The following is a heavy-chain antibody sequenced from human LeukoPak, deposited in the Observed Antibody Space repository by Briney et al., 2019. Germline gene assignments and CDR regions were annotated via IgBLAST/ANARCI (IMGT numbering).Heavy chain of an antibody. D-gene: IGHD2-15*01. CDR3: ARDPSGYCSGGSYYSFWFDP. J-gene: IGHJ5*02. V-gene: IGHV4-4*07. CDR1: GGSISSYY. CDR2: IYTSGST. Sequence: SETLSLTCTVSGGSISSYYWSWIRQPAGKGLEWIGRIYTSGSTNYNPSLKSRVTMSVDTSKNQFSLKLSSVTAADTAVYYCARDPSGYCSGGSYYSFWFDPWGQGTLVTVSS.